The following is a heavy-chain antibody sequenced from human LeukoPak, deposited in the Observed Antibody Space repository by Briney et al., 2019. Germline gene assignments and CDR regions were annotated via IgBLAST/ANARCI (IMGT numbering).Heavy chain of an antibody. CDR1: GGSFSDYY. V-gene: IGHV4-34*01. J-gene: IGHJ4*02. CDR3: ARGLLSHFDY. D-gene: IGHD2-21*02. CDR2: INHSGST. Sequence: SETLSLTCAVYGGSFSDYYWSWIRQPPGKGLEWIGEINHSGSTNYNPSLKSRVTISVDTSKNQFSLKLSSVTAADTAVYYCARGLLSHFDYWGQGTLVTVSS.